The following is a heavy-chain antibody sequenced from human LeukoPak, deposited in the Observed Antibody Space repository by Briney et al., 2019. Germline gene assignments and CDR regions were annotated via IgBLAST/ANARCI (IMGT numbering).Heavy chain of an antibody. CDR2: INPSGGST. J-gene: IGHJ3*02. V-gene: IGHV1-46*01. CDR3: ARAWELDAFDI. CDR1: GYTFTSYG. D-gene: IGHD1-26*01. Sequence: ASVKVSCKASGYTFTSYGISWVRQAPGQGLEWMGIINPSGGSTSYAQKFQGRVTMTRDTSTSTVYMELSSLRSEDTAVYYCARAWELDAFDIWGQGTMVTVSS.